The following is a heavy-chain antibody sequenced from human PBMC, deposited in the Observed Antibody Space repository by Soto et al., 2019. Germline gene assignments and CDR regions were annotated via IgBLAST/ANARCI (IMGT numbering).Heavy chain of an antibody. V-gene: IGHV4-59*01. Sequence: NPSETLSLTCTVSGGSISSYYWSWIRQPPGKGLEWIGYIYYSGSTNYNPSLKGRVTISVDTSKNQFSLKLSSVTAADTAVYYCARSYYDFWSGYSVALYYGMGVWGQGTTVTVSS. CDR1: GGSISSYY. J-gene: IGHJ6*02. CDR3: ARSYYDFWSGYSVALYYGMGV. D-gene: IGHD3-3*01. CDR2: IYYSGST.